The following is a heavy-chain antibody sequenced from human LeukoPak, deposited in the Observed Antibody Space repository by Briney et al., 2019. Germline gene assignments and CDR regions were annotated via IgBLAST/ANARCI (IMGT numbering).Heavy chain of an antibody. CDR2: ISAYNGNT. CDR3: ARDLGTGEFDY. D-gene: IGHD1-26*01. CDR1: GYTFTSYG. V-gene: IGHV1-18*01. J-gene: IGHJ4*02. Sequence: ASVKVSCKASGYTFTSYGISWVRQAPGQGLEWMGWISAYNGNTNYAQKLQGRVTMTTDTSTSTACMELRSLRSDDTAVYYCARDLGTGEFDYWGQGTLVTVSS.